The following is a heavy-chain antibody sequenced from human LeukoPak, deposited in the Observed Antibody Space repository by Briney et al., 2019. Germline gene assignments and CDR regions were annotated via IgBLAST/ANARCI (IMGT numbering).Heavy chain of an antibody. Sequence: GGSLRLSCTASGFTFSIYPIHWVRQAPGKGLEWVSVISFDGSKKYYADSVKGRFTISRDNSKNTLYLQMNSLTGADTAVYYCARDRAPYSSGSCMDVWGQGTTVTVSS. CDR2: ISFDGSKK. V-gene: IGHV3-30-3*01. D-gene: IGHD3-10*01. CDR3: ARDRAPYSSGSCMDV. CDR1: GFTFSIYP. J-gene: IGHJ6*02.